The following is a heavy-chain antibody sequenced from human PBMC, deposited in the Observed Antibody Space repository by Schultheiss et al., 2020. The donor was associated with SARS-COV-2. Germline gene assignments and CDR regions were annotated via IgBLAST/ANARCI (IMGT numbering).Heavy chain of an antibody. J-gene: IGHJ4*02. CDR2: ISYDGSTK. Sequence: GESLKISCAASGFTFSSYGMHWVRQAPGKGPEWVAVISYDGSTKYYADSVKGRFTISRDNSKSTLYLQMNSLRAEDTAVYYCAKDRVVVTYFDYWGQGTLVTVSS. CDR1: GFTFSSYG. V-gene: IGHV3-30*18. D-gene: IGHD2-21*02. CDR3: AKDRVVVTYFDY.